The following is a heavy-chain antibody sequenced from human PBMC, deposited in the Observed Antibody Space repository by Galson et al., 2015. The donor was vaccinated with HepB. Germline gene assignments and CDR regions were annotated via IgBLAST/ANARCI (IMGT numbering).Heavy chain of an antibody. CDR3: TSLKLKFDP. D-gene: IGHD5-24*01. CDR1: GFTASGSA. CDR2: IRSRANNYAT. J-gene: IGHJ5*02. V-gene: IGHV3-73*01. Sequence: SLRLSCAASGFTASGSAIHWVRQASGKGLEWVGRIRSRANNYATAYAASVKGRFTISRDDSKNTAYLQMNSLKTEDTAVYYCTSLKLKFDPWGQGTLVTVSS.